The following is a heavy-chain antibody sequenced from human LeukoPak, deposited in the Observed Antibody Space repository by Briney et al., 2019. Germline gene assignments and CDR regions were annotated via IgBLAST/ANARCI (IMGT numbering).Heavy chain of an antibody. Sequence: GASVKVSCKASGYTLTGYYMHWVRRAPGQGLEWMGQINPNTGGTNYAQKFQGRVTMTRDTSISTAYLDLTSLRSDDTAVYYCARDSVMGAKWGQGTLVTVSS. CDR3: ARDSVMGAK. J-gene: IGHJ4*02. CDR2: INPNTGGT. CDR1: GYTLTGYY. V-gene: IGHV1-2*06. D-gene: IGHD1-26*01.